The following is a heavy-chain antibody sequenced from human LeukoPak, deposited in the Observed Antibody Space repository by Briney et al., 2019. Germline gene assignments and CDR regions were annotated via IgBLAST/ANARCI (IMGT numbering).Heavy chain of an antibody. CDR1: GFTFSSYG. CDR3: AKDGGYGDYAVGY. J-gene: IGHJ4*02. CDR2: ISYDGSNK. V-gene: IGHV3-30*18. Sequence: GSSLRLSCAASGFTFSSYGMHWVRQAPGKGLEGVAVISYDGSNKYYADSVKGRFTISRDNSKNTLYLQMNSLRAEDTAVYYCAKDGGYGDYAVGYWGQGTLVTVSS. D-gene: IGHD4-17*01.